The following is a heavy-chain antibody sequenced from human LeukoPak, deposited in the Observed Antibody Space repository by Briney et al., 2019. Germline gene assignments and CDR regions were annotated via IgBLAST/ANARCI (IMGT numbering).Heavy chain of an antibody. Sequence: GGSLRLSCAASGFTFSTYSMSWVRQAPGKGLEWISHISAASRGIYYADSVKGRFTISRDNSKNTLYLQMNSLRAEDTAVYYCARVVDHDYSDYYLDYWGQGTLVTVSS. D-gene: IGHD4-11*01. CDR2: ISAASRGI. CDR3: ARVVDHDYSDYYLDY. V-gene: IGHV3-48*01. J-gene: IGHJ4*02. CDR1: GFTFSTYS.